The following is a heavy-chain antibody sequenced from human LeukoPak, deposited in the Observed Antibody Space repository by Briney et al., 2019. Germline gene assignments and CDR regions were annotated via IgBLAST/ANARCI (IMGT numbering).Heavy chain of an antibody. CDR2: INPNSSVT. CDR3: AREYGSGSYSFDY. Sequence: RASVTVSCKASGYTFTGHYMHWVRQAPGQGVEWLGWINPNSSVTNYAQKFQGRVTMTRDTSISTAYMELSSLRSDDTAVYYCAREYGSGSYSFDYWGQGTLVTVSS. D-gene: IGHD3-10*01. V-gene: IGHV1-2*02. CDR1: GYTFTGHY. J-gene: IGHJ4*02.